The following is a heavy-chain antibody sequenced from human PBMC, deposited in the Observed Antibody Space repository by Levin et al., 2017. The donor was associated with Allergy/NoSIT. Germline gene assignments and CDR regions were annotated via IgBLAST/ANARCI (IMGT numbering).Heavy chain of an antibody. CDR3: AKDRDIGVVPSATYYMDV. CDR2: FSGSGGHT. J-gene: IGHJ6*02. D-gene: IGHD2-2*01. Sequence: GGSLRLSCAASGFTFSSYGMSWVRQAPGKGLEWVSAFSGSGGHTYYAASVKGRFTISRDNSKNTLYLQMNSLRPEDTAIYSCAKDRDIGVVPSATYYMDVWGRGTAVTVSS. CDR1: GFTFSSYG. V-gene: IGHV3-23*01.